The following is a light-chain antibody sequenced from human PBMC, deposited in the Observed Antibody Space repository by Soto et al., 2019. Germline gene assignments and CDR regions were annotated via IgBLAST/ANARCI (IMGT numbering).Light chain of an antibody. CDR1: QSVARNS. CDR3: QQYETSPLT. V-gene: IGKV3-20*01. CDR2: GAS. J-gene: IGKJ4*01. Sequence: ENVLTQSPGRLSLSPGERATLSCRASQSVARNSIAWYQQKVGQPPRLLIYGASGRATGVPDRISGSGSGTVFTLTIERVEAEDFAVYHCQQYETSPLTFGGGTTLEIK.